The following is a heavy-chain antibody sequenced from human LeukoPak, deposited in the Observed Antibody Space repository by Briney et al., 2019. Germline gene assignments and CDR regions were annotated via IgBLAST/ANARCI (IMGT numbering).Heavy chain of an antibody. J-gene: IGHJ4*02. V-gene: IGHV3-74*01. CDR1: GFTFSSYW. CDR3: AKDNADYPIYYFDS. D-gene: IGHD3-16*01. CDR2: MDPDGRTI. Sequence: GGSLRLSCAASGFTFSSYWMHWVRQAPGKGLEWVSRMDPDGRTIDYADSVKGRFTISRDKSKSTLYLQMNSLKAEDAAVYYCAKDNADYPIYYFDSWGQGTLVTVSS.